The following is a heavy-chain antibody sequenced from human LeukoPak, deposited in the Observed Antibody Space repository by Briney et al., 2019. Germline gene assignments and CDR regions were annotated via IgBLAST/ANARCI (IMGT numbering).Heavy chain of an antibody. CDR2: IYPGDSDT. J-gene: IGHJ3*02. D-gene: IGHD3-3*01. CDR1: GYSFTSYW. Sequence: GESLKISCKGPGYSFTSYWIGWVRQMPGKGLEWMGIIYPGDSDTRYSPSFQGQVTISADKSISTAYLQWSSLKASDTAMYYCARHETIFGGVDAFDIWGQGTMVTVSS. V-gene: IGHV5-51*01. CDR3: ARHETIFGGVDAFDI.